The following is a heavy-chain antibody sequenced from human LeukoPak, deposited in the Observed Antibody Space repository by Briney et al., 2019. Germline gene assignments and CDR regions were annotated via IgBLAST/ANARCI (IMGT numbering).Heavy chain of an antibody. Sequence: ASVKVPCKASGYTFTGYYMHWVRQAPGQGLEWMGWINPNSGGTNYAQKFQGRVTMTRDTSISTAYMELSRLRSDDTAVYYCAGAYCSSTSCPWWFDPWGQGTLVTASS. V-gene: IGHV1-2*02. D-gene: IGHD2-2*01. CDR2: INPNSGGT. CDR1: GYTFTGYY. J-gene: IGHJ5*02. CDR3: AGAYCSSTSCPWWFDP.